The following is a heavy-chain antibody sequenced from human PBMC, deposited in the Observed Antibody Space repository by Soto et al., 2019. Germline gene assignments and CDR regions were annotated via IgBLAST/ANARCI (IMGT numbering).Heavy chain of an antibody. CDR3: AKFKAGTYEKYHFDY. V-gene: IGHV3-23*01. J-gene: IGHJ4*02. CDR2: ITDDGVGT. D-gene: IGHD3-10*01. CDR1: GFTFSGYA. Sequence: EVQLLESGGGLVQPGGSLSLSCAASGFTFSGYAMSWVRQASGKGLEWVAGITDDGVGTYYADSVKGRFSISRDNSKNTLYLQMNGLRAEDTALYYCAKFKAGTYEKYHFDYWGQGTLVTVSS.